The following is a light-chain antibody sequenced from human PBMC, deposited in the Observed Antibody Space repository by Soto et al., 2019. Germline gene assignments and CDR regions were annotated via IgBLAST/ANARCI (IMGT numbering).Light chain of an antibody. CDR3: QQSYSTPPIA. CDR1: QSISSY. CDR2: DAS. J-gene: IGKJ5*01. Sequence: DIQMTPSPSSLSASAGDTIHTTCTASQSISSYLNWYQQKPGKAPKLLIYDASSLESGVPSRFSGSGSGTDFTLTISSLQPEDFATYYCQQSYSTPPIAFGQGTRLEIK. V-gene: IGKV1-39*01.